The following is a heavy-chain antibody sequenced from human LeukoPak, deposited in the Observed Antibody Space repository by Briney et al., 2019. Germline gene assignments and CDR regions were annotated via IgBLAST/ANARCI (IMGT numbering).Heavy chain of an antibody. D-gene: IGHD3-22*01. CDR1: GYTFSSYG. V-gene: IGHV1-18*01. CDR3: AREAYYYDSSGYKQALDY. Sequence: GASVKVSCKXSGYTFSSYGISWVRQAPGQGLEWMGWISAYNGNTNYAQKLQGRVTMTTDTSTSTAYMELRSLRSDDTAVYYCAREAYYYDSSGYKQALDYWGQGTLVTVSS. CDR2: ISAYNGNT. J-gene: IGHJ4*02.